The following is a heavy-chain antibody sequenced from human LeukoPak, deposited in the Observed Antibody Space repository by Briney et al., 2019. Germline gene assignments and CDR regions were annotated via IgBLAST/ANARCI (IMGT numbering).Heavy chain of an antibody. V-gene: IGHV4-34*01. Sequence: PSETLSLTCAVYGGSFSGYYWSWIRQPPGKGLEWIGEINHSGSTNYNPSLKSRVTISVDTSKNQFSLKLSSVTAADTAVYYCARVNYDFWSGYYSLDYWGQGTLVTVSS. D-gene: IGHD3-3*01. CDR1: GGSFSGYY. J-gene: IGHJ4*02. CDR2: INHSGST. CDR3: ARVNYDFWSGYYSLDY.